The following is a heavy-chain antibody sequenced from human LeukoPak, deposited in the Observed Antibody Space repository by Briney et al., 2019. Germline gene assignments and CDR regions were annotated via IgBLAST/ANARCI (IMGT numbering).Heavy chain of an antibody. CDR2: INPNSGGT. Sequence: ASVTVSCKASGYTFTGYYMHWVRQAPGQGLEWMGRINPNSGGTNYAQKFQGRVTMTRDTSISTAYMELSRLRSDDTAVYYCASPAHDFWSGSPYYYYGMDVWGQGTTVTVSS. J-gene: IGHJ6*02. CDR3: ASPAHDFWSGSPYYYYGMDV. V-gene: IGHV1-2*06. CDR1: GYTFTGYY. D-gene: IGHD3-3*01.